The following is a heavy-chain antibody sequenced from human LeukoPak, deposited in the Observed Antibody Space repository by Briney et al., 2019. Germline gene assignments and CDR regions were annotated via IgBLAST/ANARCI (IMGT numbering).Heavy chain of an antibody. D-gene: IGHD4-17*01. CDR3: AREGTTVTLYFDY. CDR2: IIPIFGTA. CDR1: GGTFSSYA. Sequence: SVKVSCKASGGTFSSYAISWVRQAPGQGLEWMGGIIPIFGTANYAQKFQGRVTITADESTSTAYMELSNLRSEDTAVYYCAREGTTVTLYFDYWGQGTLVTVSS. J-gene: IGHJ4*02. V-gene: IGHV1-69*13.